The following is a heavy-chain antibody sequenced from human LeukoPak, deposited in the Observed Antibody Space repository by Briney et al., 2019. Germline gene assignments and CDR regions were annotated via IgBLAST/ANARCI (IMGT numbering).Heavy chain of an antibody. J-gene: IGHJ4*02. CDR1: GVSFSGYY. CDR3: ARGRRGEDY. CDR2: INHSGST. D-gene: IGHD5-24*01. V-gene: IGHV4-34*01. Sequence: PSETLSLTCAVYGVSFSGYYWSWIRQPPGKGLEWIGEINHSGSTNYNPSLKSRVTISVDTSKNQFCLKLSSVTAADTAVYYCARGRRGEDYWGQGTLVTVSS.